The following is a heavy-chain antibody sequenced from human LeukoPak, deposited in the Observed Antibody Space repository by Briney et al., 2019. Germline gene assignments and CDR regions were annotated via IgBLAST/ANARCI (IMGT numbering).Heavy chain of an antibody. D-gene: IGHD4-11*01. CDR1: GFTFSDYD. CDR2: ISSSGSTI. J-gene: IGHJ4*02. Sequence: GGSLRLSCAASGFTFSDYDMSWIRQAPGKGLERVSYISSSGSTIYYADSVKGRFTISRDNAKNSLYMQMNSLRAEDTAVYYCARDLDYSNSLFDYWRQGTLVTVSS. CDR3: ARDLDYSNSLFDY. V-gene: IGHV3-11*01.